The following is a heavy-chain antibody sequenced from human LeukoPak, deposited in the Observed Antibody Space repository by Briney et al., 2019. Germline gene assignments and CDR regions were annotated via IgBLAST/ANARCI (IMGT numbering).Heavy chain of an antibody. D-gene: IGHD3-22*01. J-gene: IGHJ1*01. CDR2: ISSSSSYI. CDR1: GFTFSSYS. CDR3: ARSDPQYYYDSSGYSYPLEFFQH. V-gene: IGHV3-21*01. Sequence: GGSLRLSCAASGFTFSSYSMNWVRQAPGKGLEWVSSISSSSSYIYYADSVKGRFTISRDNAENSLYLQMNSLRGEDTAVYYCARSDPQYYYDSSGYSYPLEFFQHWGQGTLVTVSS.